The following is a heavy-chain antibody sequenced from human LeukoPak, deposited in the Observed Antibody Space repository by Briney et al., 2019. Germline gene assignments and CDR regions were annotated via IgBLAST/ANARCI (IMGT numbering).Heavy chain of an antibody. V-gene: IGHV4-31*03. D-gene: IGHD3-22*01. J-gene: IGHJ4*02. CDR3: ARDRDSSGYFFDY. Sequence: PSQTVSLTCTVSGGSISSGGYYWSWIRQHPGKGLEWIGYIYYSGSTYYNPSLKSRVTISVDTSKNQFSLKLSSVTAADTAVYYCARDRDSSGYFFDYWGQGTLVTVSS. CDR2: IYYSGST. CDR1: GGSISSGGYY.